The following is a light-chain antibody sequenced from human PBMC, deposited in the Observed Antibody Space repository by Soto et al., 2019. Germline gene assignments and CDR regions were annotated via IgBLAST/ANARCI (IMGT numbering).Light chain of an antibody. CDR1: QSISSW. Sequence: DIQMTQSPSTLSASVGDRVTITCRASQSISSWLAWYQQKPGKAPKLLIYDASSLESGVPSRFSGSGSGTEVTLTISRLQPDDFATYYCQQYNSYSYTFGQGTKLEIK. J-gene: IGKJ2*01. CDR2: DAS. V-gene: IGKV1-5*01. CDR3: QQYNSYSYT.